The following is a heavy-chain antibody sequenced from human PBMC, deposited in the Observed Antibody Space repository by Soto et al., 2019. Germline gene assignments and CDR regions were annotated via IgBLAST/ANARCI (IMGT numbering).Heavy chain of an antibody. D-gene: IGHD2-21*02. CDR2: VYHTGDT. J-gene: IGHJ5*02. CDR3: AREIVTAGGNNYFDP. CDR1: GGTVASSHW. Sequence: SETLSLTCGVSGGTVASSHWWSRVRQSPGRGLEWIGNVYHTGDTNFNPSLQSRVTFSVDKSNNQFSLRLTSVTAADTAVYFCAREIVTAGGNNYFDPWGPGTLVTVSS. V-gene: IGHV4-4*02.